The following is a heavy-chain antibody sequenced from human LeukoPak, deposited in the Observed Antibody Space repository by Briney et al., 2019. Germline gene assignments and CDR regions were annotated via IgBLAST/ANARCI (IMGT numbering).Heavy chain of an antibody. Sequence: SETLSLTCTVSGGTISSYYWSWIRQPPGKGLEWIGYIYYSGSTNYNPSLKSRVTISVDTSKNQFSLKLSSVTAADTAVYYCARLSVGIAARPDWYFYLWGRGTLVTVSS. CDR3: ARLSVGIAARPDWYFYL. CDR1: GGTISSYY. D-gene: IGHD6-6*01. J-gene: IGHJ2*01. V-gene: IGHV4-59*01. CDR2: IYYSGST.